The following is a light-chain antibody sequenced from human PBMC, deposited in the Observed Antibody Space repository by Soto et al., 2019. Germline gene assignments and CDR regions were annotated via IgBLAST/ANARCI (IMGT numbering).Light chain of an antibody. V-gene: IGKV3D-15*01. Sequence: EIVMTQSPATLSVSPGERATLSCRASQSVSSNLAWYQQTPGQAPRLLIFDASTRATGIPARFSGSGSGTEFTLTISSLQSEEFAVYYCQQYDNWLGTFGQGTKVDIK. CDR1: QSVSSN. J-gene: IGKJ1*01. CDR3: QQYDNWLGT. CDR2: DAS.